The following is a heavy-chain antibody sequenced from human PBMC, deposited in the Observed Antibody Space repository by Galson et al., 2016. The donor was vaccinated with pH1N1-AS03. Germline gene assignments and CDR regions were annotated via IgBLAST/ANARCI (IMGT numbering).Heavy chain of an antibody. CDR2: IYTSGVT. V-gene: IGHV4-61*02. J-gene: IGHJ4*02. CDR1: GDSFSSNIYY. D-gene: IGHD6-19*01. Sequence: TLSLTCTVSGDSFSSNIYYWNWLRQPAGKGLEWIGRIYTSGVTHYHPSLESRATISIDMSKKQFSLELTSVTAADTAMYYCARGDPAVADFVYWGQGTLVTVSS. CDR3: ARGDPAVADFVY.